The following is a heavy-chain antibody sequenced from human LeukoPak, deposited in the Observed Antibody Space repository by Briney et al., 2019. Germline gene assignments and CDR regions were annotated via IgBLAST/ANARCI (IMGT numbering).Heavy chain of an antibody. J-gene: IGHJ6*03. V-gene: IGHV1-8*01. CDR2: MNPNSGKT. CDR1: GYTFTSYD. Sequence: ASVKVSCKASGYTFTSYDINWVRQATGQGLEWMGWMNPNSGKTGYTQKFQGRVTMTRNTSMSTAYMELSSLRSEGTAVYYCARGFRDIVVVPAVRNDPVRYYYMDVWGKGTTVTVSS. D-gene: IGHD2-2*01. CDR3: ARGFRDIVVVPAVRNDPVRYYYMDV.